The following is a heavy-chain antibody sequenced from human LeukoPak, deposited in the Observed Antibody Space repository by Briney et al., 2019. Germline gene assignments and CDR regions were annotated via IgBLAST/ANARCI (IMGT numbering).Heavy chain of an antibody. CDR3: AKEPRMYYYDSSGYYSH. CDR2: ISGSGGST. J-gene: IGHJ4*02. V-gene: IGHV3-23*01. Sequence: GGSLRLSCAASGFTFSSYAMSWVRQAPGKGLEWVSSISGSGGSTYYADSVKGRFTISRDNSKNTLYLQMNSLRAEDTAVYYCAKEPRMYYYDSSGYYSHWGQGTLVTVSS. D-gene: IGHD3-22*01. CDR1: GFTFSSYA.